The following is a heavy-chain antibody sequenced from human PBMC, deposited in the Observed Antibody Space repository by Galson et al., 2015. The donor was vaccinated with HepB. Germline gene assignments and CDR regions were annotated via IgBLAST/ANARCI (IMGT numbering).Heavy chain of an antibody. CDR1: GGTFSSYA. V-gene: IGHV1-69*13. CDR3: ARDARPSKSIAARFDY. D-gene: IGHD6-6*01. Sequence: SVKVSCKASGGTFSSYAISWVRQAPGQGLEWMGGIIPIFGIANYAQKFQGRVTITADESTSTAYMELSSLRSEDTAVYYCARDARPSKSIAARFDYWGQGTLVTVSS. J-gene: IGHJ4*02. CDR2: IIPIFGIA.